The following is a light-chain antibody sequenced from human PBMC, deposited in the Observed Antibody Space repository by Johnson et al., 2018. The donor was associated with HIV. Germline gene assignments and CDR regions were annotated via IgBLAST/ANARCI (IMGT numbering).Light chain of an antibody. V-gene: IGLV1-51*01. CDR3: GTWDSSLSAYV. J-gene: IGLJ1*01. CDR1: SSNIGNNY. CDR2: DNN. Sequence: QSVLTQPPSVSAAPGQKVTISCSGSSSNIGNNYVSWYQQLPGTALKLLIYDNNKRPSGIPDRFSVSKSGTSAPLGITGLQKGDEADYYCGTWDSSLSAYVFGTGTKVTVL.